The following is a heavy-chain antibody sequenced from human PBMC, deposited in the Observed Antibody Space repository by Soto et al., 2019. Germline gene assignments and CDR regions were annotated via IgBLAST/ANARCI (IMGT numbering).Heavy chain of an antibody. Sequence: EVQLLESGGGLVQPGGSLRLSCAASGFTFSSYDMSWVRQAPGKGLEWVLAISGSGGSTYCADSVKGRFTISRDNSKNTLYLQMNSLRAEDTAVYYCAKHPSHYHDSSGYQGLNWFDPWGQGTLVTVSS. D-gene: IGHD3-22*01. J-gene: IGHJ5*02. CDR1: GFTFSSYD. CDR2: ISGSGGST. CDR3: AKHPSHYHDSSGYQGLNWFDP. V-gene: IGHV3-23*01.